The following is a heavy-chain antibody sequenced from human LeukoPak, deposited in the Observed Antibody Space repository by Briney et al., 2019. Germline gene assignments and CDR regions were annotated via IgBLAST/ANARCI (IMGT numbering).Heavy chain of an antibody. Sequence: SETLSLTCTVSSGSISSYYWSWIRQPPGKGLEWIGYIYYSGSTNYNPSLKSQVTISVDTSKNQFSLKLSSVTAADTAVYYCARQEAYGDSYWGQGTLVTVSS. CDR1: SGSISSYY. V-gene: IGHV4-59*01. D-gene: IGHD4-17*01. CDR3: ARQEAYGDSY. J-gene: IGHJ4*02. CDR2: IYYSGST.